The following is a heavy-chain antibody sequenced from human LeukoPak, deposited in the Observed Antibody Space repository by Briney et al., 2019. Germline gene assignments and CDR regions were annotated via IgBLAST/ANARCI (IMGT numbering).Heavy chain of an antibody. CDR3: ARVHYDFWSGYYTLGSYYYYYYMDV. Sequence: GGSLRLSCAASGFTFSSYSMNWVRQAPGKGLEWVSYISSSSSTIYYADSVKGRFTISRDNAKNSLYLQMNGLRAEDTAVYYCARVHYDFWSGYYTLGSYYYYYYMDVWGKGTTVTVSS. V-gene: IGHV3-48*01. D-gene: IGHD3-3*01. CDR2: ISSSSSTI. CDR1: GFTFSSYS. J-gene: IGHJ6*03.